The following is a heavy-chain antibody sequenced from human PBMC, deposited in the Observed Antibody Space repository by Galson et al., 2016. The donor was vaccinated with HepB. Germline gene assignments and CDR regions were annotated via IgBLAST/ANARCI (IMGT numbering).Heavy chain of an antibody. CDR2: IYYSGNT. J-gene: IGHJ6*02. CDR1: GGSISTYY. Sequence: SETLSLTCTVSGGSISTYYWIWIRQPPGKGLEWIGYIYYSGNTNYNPSLKSRATISIDTSKNQFSLNLSSVTAADTAMYYCAREAVGYSNSGTPPHGMDVWGQGTTVTVSS. V-gene: IGHV4-59*01. D-gene: IGHD3-10*01. CDR3: AREAVGYSNSGTPPHGMDV.